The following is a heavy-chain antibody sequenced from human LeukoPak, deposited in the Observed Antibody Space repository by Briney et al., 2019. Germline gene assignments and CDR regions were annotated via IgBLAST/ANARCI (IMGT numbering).Heavy chain of an antibody. CDR2: IYSGGST. J-gene: IGHJ4*02. CDR3: IVVGSCTSTSC. Sequence: PGGSLRLSCAASGFTVSSNYMSWVRQAPGKGLEWVSVIYSGGSTYYADSVKGRFTISRDNSKNTLYLQMNSLKTEDTAVYYCIVVGSCTSTSCWGQGTLVTVSS. D-gene: IGHD2-2*01. V-gene: IGHV3-66*01. CDR1: GFTVSSNY.